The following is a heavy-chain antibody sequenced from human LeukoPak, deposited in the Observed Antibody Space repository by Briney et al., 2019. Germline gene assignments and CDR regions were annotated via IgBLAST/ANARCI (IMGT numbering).Heavy chain of an antibody. V-gene: IGHV4-34*01. Sequence: SETLSLTCAVYGGSFSGYYWSWIRQPPGKGLEWIGEINHSGSTNYNPSLKSRVTISVDTSKNQFSLKLSSVTAADTAVYYCARAGYSSGTIRDSREYKLYYFDYWGQGTLVTVSS. J-gene: IGHJ4*02. CDR3: ARAGYSSGTIRDSREYKLYYFDY. CDR2: INHSGST. CDR1: GGSFSGYY. D-gene: IGHD6-19*01.